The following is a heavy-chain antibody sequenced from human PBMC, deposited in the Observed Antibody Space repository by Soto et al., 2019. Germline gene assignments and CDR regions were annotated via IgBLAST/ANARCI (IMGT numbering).Heavy chain of an antibody. D-gene: IGHD3-9*01. CDR1: EFTFNTFG. CDR3: ARDKSKGRYFDL. CDR2: ILFDGSNK. V-gene: IGHV3-33*01. J-gene: IGHJ2*01. Sequence: QVQLVESGGGVVQPGRSLRLSCAASEFTFNTFGMHWVRQAPSTGLEWVALILFDGSNKYYADSVKGRFTISRDNSKNTLYLQMDSLRVEDTAVYYCARDKSKGRYFDLWGRGTLVTVSS.